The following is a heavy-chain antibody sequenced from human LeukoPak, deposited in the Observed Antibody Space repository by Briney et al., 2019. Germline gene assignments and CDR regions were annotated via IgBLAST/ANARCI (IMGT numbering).Heavy chain of an antibody. Sequence: PGGSLRLSCAASGFTFSSYSMNWVRQVPGKGREWVSYISSSSSTMYYADSVKGRFTISRDNAKNSLYLQMNSLRAEDTAVYYCAGPFSGSDSVDYWGQGTLVTVSS. D-gene: IGHD1-26*01. CDR3: AGPFSGSDSVDY. CDR1: GFTFSSYS. J-gene: IGHJ4*02. CDR2: ISSSSSTM. V-gene: IGHV3-48*04.